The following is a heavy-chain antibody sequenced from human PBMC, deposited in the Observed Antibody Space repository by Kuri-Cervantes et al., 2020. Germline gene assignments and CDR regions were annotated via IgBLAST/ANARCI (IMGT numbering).Heavy chain of an antibody. CDR1: GGSFSDYY. Sequence: SQTLSLTCAVYGGSFSDYYWIWIRQSPGKGLEWIGYIYYSGSTYYNPSLKSRVTISVDTSKNQFSLKLSSVTAADTAVYYCARDAGSGSYSDYWGQGTLVTVSS. V-gene: IGHV4-34*09. J-gene: IGHJ4*02. CDR3: ARDAGSGSYSDY. CDR2: IYYSGST. D-gene: IGHD3-10*01.